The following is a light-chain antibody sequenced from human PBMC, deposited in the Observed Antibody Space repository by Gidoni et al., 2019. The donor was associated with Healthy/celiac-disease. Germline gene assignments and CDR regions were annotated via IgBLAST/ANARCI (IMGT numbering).Light chain of an antibody. CDR1: QSVSSN. Sequence: TLSVSPGERATLSCRASQSVSSNLAWYQQQPGQAPRLLIYGASTRATGIPARFSGSGSGTEFTLTISSLQSEDFAVYYCQQYNNWPQTFGQGTKVEIK. J-gene: IGKJ1*01. CDR3: QQYNNWPQT. V-gene: IGKV3-15*01. CDR2: GAS.